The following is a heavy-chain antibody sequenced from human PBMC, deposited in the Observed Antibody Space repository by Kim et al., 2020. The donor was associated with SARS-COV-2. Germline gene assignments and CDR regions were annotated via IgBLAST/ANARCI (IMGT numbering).Heavy chain of an antibody. V-gene: IGHV3-33*08. Sequence: GGSLRLSCAASGFTFSSYGMHWVRQAPGKGLEWVAVIWYDGSNKYYADSVKGRFTISRDNSKNTLYLQMNSLRAEDTAVYYCARTGIAANYYSYGMDVWGQGTTVTVSS. J-gene: IGHJ6*02. CDR2: IWYDGSNK. D-gene: IGHD6-25*01. CDR3: ARTGIAANYYSYGMDV. CDR1: GFTFSSYG.